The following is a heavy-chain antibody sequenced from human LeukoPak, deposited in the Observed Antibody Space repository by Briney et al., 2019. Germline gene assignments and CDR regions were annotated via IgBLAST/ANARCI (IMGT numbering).Heavy chain of an antibody. J-gene: IGHJ4*02. D-gene: IGHD2-15*01. Sequence: SHTLSLTHTLSADSISDSYSSSIRHHPRNGLESNGYISYEGTTNFNPSLKSGVTISVDKSKNQFSLALNSVTAADTAVYYCARLVVVPPYGGVRGALDYWGQGTLVIVSS. V-gene: IGHV4-59*08. CDR1: ADSISDSY. CDR3: ARLVVVPPYGGVRGALDY. CDR2: ISYEGTT.